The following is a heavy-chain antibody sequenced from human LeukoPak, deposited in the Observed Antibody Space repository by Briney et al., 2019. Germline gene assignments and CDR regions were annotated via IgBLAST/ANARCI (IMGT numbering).Heavy chain of an antibody. Sequence: ASVKVSCKASGYTFTDYYIHWVRQAPGQGLEWMGRISPNSGGTNYAQKFQGRVTMTRDTSISTAYMELSGLRSDDTAVYYCANPSAAAYSFDYWGQGTLVTVSS. J-gene: IGHJ4*02. CDR1: GYTFTDYY. D-gene: IGHD2-15*01. V-gene: IGHV1-2*06. CDR3: ANPSAAAYSFDY. CDR2: ISPNSGGT.